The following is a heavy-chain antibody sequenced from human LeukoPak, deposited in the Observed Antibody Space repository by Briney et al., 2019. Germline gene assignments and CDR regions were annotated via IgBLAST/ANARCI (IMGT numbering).Heavy chain of an antibody. J-gene: IGHJ5*02. D-gene: IGHD6-19*01. CDR3: ARDNSDTVKGECSGACYWWFDP. V-gene: IGHV1-46*01. CDR1: GYPFTKFH. CDR2: MSPNGDST. Sequence: ASVKVSCKASGYPFTKFHMHWVRQAPGHGLEWMGLMSPNGDSTLYSQKFQGRVTMTRDTSTSTDYMELSSLRSEDTAVYYCARDNSDTVKGECSGACYWWFDPWGQGTLVTVSS.